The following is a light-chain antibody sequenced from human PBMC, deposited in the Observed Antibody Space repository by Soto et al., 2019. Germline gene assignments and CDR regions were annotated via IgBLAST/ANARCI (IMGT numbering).Light chain of an antibody. CDR2: RNN. V-gene: IGLV1-44*01. CDR3: AAWDDSLAGGV. Sequence: QSVLTQPPSASGTPGQRVTISCSGSSSNIGSNSVNWYRQLPGTAPKLLIYRNNQRPSGVPDRFSGSKSGTSASLAISGLQSEDEADYYCAAWDDSLAGGVFGGGTKLTVL. CDR1: SSNIGSNS. J-gene: IGLJ3*02.